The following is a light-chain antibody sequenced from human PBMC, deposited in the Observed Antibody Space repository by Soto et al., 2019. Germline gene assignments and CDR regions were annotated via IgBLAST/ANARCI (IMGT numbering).Light chain of an antibody. J-gene: IGKJ3*01. CDR3: QQYSSWPFT. Sequence: EIVLTQSPATLSVFPGEKATLSCGASQSVSNNLAWYHHKPGQAPRPLIYGASTRATGVPAMFSGSGSGTEFTHTIISLQYEDSSIYYCQQYSSWPFTVGTGTKVAIE. CDR2: GAS. V-gene: IGKV3-15*01. CDR1: QSVSNN.